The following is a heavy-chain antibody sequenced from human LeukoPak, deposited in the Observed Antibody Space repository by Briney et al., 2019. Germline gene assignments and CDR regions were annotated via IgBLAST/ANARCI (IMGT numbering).Heavy chain of an antibody. J-gene: IGHJ4*02. D-gene: IGHD6-13*01. Sequence: GGSLRLSCAASGFTFSSYSMNWVRQAPGKGLEWVSSISSSSYIYYADSVKGRFTISRDNAKNSLYLQMNSLRAGDTAVYYCARERGSSSWMTFDYWGQGTLVTVSS. CDR3: ARERGSSSWMTFDY. CDR2: ISSSSYI. V-gene: IGHV3-21*01. CDR1: GFTFSSYS.